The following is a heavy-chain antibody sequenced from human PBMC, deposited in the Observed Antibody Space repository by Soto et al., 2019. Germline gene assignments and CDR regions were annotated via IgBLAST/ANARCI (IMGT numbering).Heavy chain of an antibody. J-gene: IGHJ4*02. CDR2: IWYDGSNK. V-gene: IGHV3-33*01. CDR3: ARDPQLYSNYVFDY. CDR1: GFTFSSYG. Sequence: PGGSLRLSCAASGFTFSSYGMHWVRQAPGKGLEWVAVIWYDGSNKYYADSVKGRFTISRDNSKNTLYLQMNSLRAEDTAVYYWARDPQLYSNYVFDYWGQGPLVTVPS. D-gene: IGHD4-4*01.